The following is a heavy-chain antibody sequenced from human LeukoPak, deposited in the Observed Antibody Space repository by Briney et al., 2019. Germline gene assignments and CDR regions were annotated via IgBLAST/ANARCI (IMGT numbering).Heavy chain of an antibody. CDR3: ARDRRYGALYYLDY. D-gene: IGHD4-17*01. J-gene: IGHJ4*02. CDR1: GFTFSSYG. Sequence: GGSLRLSCAASGFTFSSYGMHWVRQAPGKGLEWVALIWYDGNDKYYADSVKGRFTFTRDNSKDTLYLQMNSLGAEDTAVYYCARDRRYGALYYLDYWGQGTLVTVSS. CDR2: IWYDGNDK. V-gene: IGHV3-33*01.